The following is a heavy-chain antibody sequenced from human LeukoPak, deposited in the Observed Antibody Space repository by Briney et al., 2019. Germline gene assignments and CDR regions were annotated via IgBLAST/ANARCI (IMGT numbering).Heavy chain of an antibody. V-gene: IGHV3-23*01. D-gene: IGHD1-26*01. CDR3: AKDRGVYSGSWGDAFDI. J-gene: IGHJ3*02. Sequence: GGSLRLSCAASGFIFSDYALSWVRQAPGKGLEWVSAISGGRGGTFYAESVKGRFTISRDTSKNMVILQMNSLGAEDTAMYYCAKDRGVYSGSWGDAFDIWGQGTMVTVSS. CDR2: ISGGRGGT. CDR1: GFIFSDYA.